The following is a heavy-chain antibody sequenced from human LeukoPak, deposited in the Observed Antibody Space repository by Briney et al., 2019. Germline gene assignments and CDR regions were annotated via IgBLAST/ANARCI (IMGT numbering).Heavy chain of an antibody. V-gene: IGHV1-2*02. CDR1: ESTFTGAY. D-gene: IGHD3-9*01. J-gene: IGHJ4*02. Sequence: ASVKVSCKTSESTFTGAYMHWVRQAPGQGLEWMGWVNPNSGETKIAQKFQGRVTMTRDTSIRTVYMDLGGLRSDDTAVYYCARVLFNSGYNYWGQGSLVAVSS. CDR2: VNPNSGET. CDR3: ARVLFNSGYNY.